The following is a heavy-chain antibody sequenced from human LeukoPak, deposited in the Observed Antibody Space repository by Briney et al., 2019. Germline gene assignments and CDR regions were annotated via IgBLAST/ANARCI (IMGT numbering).Heavy chain of an antibody. J-gene: IGHJ4*02. D-gene: IGHD6-6*01. CDR1: GVSISTYY. CDR3: ARYSTSSDHFDY. V-gene: IGHV4-59*01. Sequence: SETLSLTCTVSGVSISTYYWSWIRQPPGKGLECIGYIYFSGSTNYNPSLKSRVTISVDTSKNQFSLQLSSVTAADTAVYYCARYSTSSDHFDYWGQGTLVTVSS. CDR2: IYFSGST.